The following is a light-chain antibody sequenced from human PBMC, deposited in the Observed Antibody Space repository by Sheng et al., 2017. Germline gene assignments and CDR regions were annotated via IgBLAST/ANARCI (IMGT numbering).Light chain of an antibody. CDR1: QDITNY. CDR3: QHYDSLPLT. CDR2: DVS. Sequence: DIQMTQSPSSLSASVGDRVTITCQASQDITNYLNWYQQKPGKAPELLIYDVSTLKTGVPSRFSGSGSGTDFTLTISTLQPEDIATYFCQHYDSLPLTFGGGTKVQIK. J-gene: IGKJ4*01. V-gene: IGKV1-33*01.